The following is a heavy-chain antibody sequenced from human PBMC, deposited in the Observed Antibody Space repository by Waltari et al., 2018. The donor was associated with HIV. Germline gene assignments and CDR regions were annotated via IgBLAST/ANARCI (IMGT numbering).Heavy chain of an antibody. Sequence: QVQLQESGPGLAKPSETLSLTCAVSGYSISSGYYWGWIRQPPGKGLEWIGSFYLSGSTYYNPSLKSRVTISVDTSKNQFSLKLSSVIAADTAVYYCAREVYSGYDRGIDYWGQGTLVTVSS. J-gene: IGHJ4*02. CDR2: FYLSGST. V-gene: IGHV4-38-2*02. D-gene: IGHD5-12*01. CDR1: GYSISSGYY. CDR3: AREVYSGYDRGIDY.